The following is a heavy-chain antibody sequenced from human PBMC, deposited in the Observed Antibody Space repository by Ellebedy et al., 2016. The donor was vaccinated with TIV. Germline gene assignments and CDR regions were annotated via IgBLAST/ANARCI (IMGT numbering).Heavy chain of an antibody. CDR2: IDPSDSYT. Sequence: GGSLRLSCKGSGYSFTNYWISWVRQMPGKGLEWMGRIDPSDSYTNYSPSFQGHVPFSADKSISTAHLQWSSPKASDTAMYYCARQGAYYYGMDVWGQGTTVTVSS. CDR1: GYSFTNYW. J-gene: IGHJ6*02. CDR3: ARQGAYYYGMDV. V-gene: IGHV5-10-1*01.